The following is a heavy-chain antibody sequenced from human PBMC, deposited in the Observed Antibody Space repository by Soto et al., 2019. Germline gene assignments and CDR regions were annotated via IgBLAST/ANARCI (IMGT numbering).Heavy chain of an antibody. Sequence: QVQLQESGPGLVKPSETLSLTCTVSGGSVSSGSYYWSWIRQPPGKGLEWIGYIYYSGSTNYNPSLKSRVTISVDTSKNQFSLKLSSVTAADTAVYYCARGSYYDFWSGPGIFDYWGQGTLVTVSS. V-gene: IGHV4-61*01. J-gene: IGHJ4*02. CDR2: IYYSGST. CDR1: GGSVSSGSYY. D-gene: IGHD3-3*01. CDR3: ARGSYYDFWSGPGIFDY.